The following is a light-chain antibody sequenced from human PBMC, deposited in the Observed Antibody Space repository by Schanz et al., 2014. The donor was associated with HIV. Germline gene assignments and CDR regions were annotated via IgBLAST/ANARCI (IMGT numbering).Light chain of an antibody. CDR1: SGSIASAY. Sequence: NFMLTQPHSVSESPGKTVIISCTRSSGSIASAYVQWYQQRPGSAPTTLIYENDQRHSGVPDRFSGSIDSSSNSASLTISGLETDDEADYFCHSSDASNPVVFGGGTKLTVL. J-gene: IGLJ2*01. V-gene: IGLV6-57*04. CDR3: HSSDASNPVV. CDR2: END.